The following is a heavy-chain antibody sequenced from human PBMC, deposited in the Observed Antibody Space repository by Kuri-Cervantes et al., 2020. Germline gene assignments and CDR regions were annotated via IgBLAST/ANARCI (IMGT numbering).Heavy chain of an antibody. J-gene: IGHJ4*02. D-gene: IGHD3-10*01. V-gene: IGHV1-69*05. CDR1: GYTFTSYC. Sequence: SVKVSCKASGYTFTSYCMHWVRQAPGQGLEWMGGIIPIFGTANYAQKFQGRVTITTDESTSTAYMELSSLRSEDTAVYYCARAMRFGEYRFDYWGQGTLVTVSS. CDR3: ARAMRFGEYRFDY. CDR2: IIPIFGTA.